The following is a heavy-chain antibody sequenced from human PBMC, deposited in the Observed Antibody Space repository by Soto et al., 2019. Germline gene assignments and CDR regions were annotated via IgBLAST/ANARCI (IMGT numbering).Heavy chain of an antibody. CDR3: AKDAAYGGNPFDY. V-gene: IGHV3-30*18. J-gene: IGHJ4*02. CDR2: TSYDGTDK. CDR1: GFTFSRYG. Sequence: QVQLVESGGGVVQPGRSLRLSCVASGFTFSRYGMHWVRQAPGKGLEWVAVTSYDGTDKYSPDSVKGRFTISRDNSKNTRYLKMNSLRAEDTAVYYCAKDAAYGGNPFDYWGLGTLVTISS. D-gene: IGHD4-17*01.